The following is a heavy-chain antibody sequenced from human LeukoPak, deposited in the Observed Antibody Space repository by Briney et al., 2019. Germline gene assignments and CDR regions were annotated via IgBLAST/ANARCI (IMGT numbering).Heavy chain of an antibody. V-gene: IGHV3-23*01. CDR1: GFTFDEYG. Sequence: GGSLRLSCTASGFTFDEYGMSWVRQTPGKGLEWVSGISGSGGNTYYAASVKGRFSISRDNSKNTVYLQMSSLRAEDTAIYYCARELREHGVFDIWGQGTMVTVSS. J-gene: IGHJ3*02. D-gene: IGHD1-26*01. CDR2: ISGSGGNT. CDR3: ARELREHGVFDI.